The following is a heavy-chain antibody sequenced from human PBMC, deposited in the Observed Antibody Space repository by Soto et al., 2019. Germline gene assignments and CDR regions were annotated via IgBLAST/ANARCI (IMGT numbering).Heavy chain of an antibody. Sequence: SVKVSCKASGGTFSSYAISWVRQAPGQGLEWMGGIIPIFGTANYAQKFQGRVTITADESTSTAYMELSSLRSEDTAVYYCAGGSWVGATRPRYYFDYWGQGTLVTVSS. CDR2: IIPIFGTA. V-gene: IGHV1-69*13. CDR3: AGGSWVGATRPRYYFDY. D-gene: IGHD1-26*01. CDR1: GGTFSSYA. J-gene: IGHJ4*02.